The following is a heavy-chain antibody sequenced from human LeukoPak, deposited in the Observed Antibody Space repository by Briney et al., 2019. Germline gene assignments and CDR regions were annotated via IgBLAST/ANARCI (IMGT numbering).Heavy chain of an antibody. CDR2: IDYSGNT. D-gene: IGHD5-24*01. Sequence: PSETLSLTCTVSGGSINTYYWSWIRQPPGKGLEWIGYIDYSGNTNYNPSLKSRVTISVDTSKNQFPLELSSVTAGDTAVYYCARHEGGYNPYLLDYWGQGTLVTVSS. CDR3: ARHEGGYNPYLLDY. J-gene: IGHJ4*02. CDR1: GGSINTYY. V-gene: IGHV4-59*08.